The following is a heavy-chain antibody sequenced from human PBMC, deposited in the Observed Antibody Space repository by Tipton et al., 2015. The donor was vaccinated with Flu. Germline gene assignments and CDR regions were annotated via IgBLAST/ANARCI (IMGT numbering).Heavy chain of an antibody. D-gene: IGHD5-12*01. V-gene: IGHV3-23*01. Sequence: GSLRLSCAASGFTFNIYGMSWVRQAPGKGLEWVSSLSADGNSTYYADSTEGRFTISRDNSKNTLYLQMNSLRAEDSAVYYCAKDGEKDRGYRGFELDVWGQGTTVTVSS. CDR1: GFTFNIYG. J-gene: IGHJ6*02. CDR2: LSADGNST. CDR3: AKDGEKDRGYRGFELDV.